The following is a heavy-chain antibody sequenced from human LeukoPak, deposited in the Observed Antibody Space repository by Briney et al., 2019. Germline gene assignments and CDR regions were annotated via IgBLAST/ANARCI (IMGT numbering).Heavy chain of an antibody. CDR2: IYSGGST. Sequence: GGSLRLSCAASGFAFEDYPMHWVRQAPGKGLEWVSVIYSGGSTYYADSVKGRFTISRDNSKNTLYLQMNSLRAEDTAVYYCARAVGYYYGMDVWGQGTTVTVSS. J-gene: IGHJ6*02. D-gene: IGHD1-26*01. CDR1: GFAFEDYP. CDR3: ARAVGYYYGMDV. V-gene: IGHV3-53*01.